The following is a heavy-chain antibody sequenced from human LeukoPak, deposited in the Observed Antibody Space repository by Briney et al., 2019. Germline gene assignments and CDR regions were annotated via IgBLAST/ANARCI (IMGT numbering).Heavy chain of an antibody. CDR2: ISAYNGNT. CDR1: GYTFTSYG. D-gene: IGHD2-15*01. J-gene: IGHJ4*02. CDR3: ARERISIVVVVAAQGPYFDY. Sequence: ASVKVSCKASGYTFTSYGISWVRQAPRQGHEWMGWISAYNGNTNYAQKLQGRVTMTTDTSTSTAYMELRSLRSDDTAVYYCARERISIVVVVAAQGPYFDYWGQGTLVTVSS. V-gene: IGHV1-18*01.